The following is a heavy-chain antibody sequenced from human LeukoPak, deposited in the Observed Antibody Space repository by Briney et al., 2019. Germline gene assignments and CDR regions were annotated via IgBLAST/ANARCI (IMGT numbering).Heavy chain of an antibody. J-gene: IGHJ4*02. V-gene: IGHV4-31*03. CDR1: GGSISSGGYY. CDR3: AREKRYCSSTSCYRVMYYFDY. CDR2: IYYSGST. Sequence: SETLSLTCTVSGGSISSGGYYWSWIRQHPGKGLEWIGYIYYSGSTYYNPSLKSRVTISVDTSKNQFSLKLNSVTAADTAVYYCAREKRYCSSTSCYRVMYYFDYWGQGTLVTVSS. D-gene: IGHD2-2*02.